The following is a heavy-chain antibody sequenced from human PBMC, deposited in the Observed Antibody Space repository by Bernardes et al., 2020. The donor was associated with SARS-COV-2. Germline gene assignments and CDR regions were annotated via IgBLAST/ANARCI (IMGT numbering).Heavy chain of an antibody. CDR2: ISGSGGST. D-gene: IGHD3-3*01. J-gene: IGHJ6*02. V-gene: IGHV3-23*01. CDR3: AKVVMEWLLYRSSSYYYGMDV. Sequence: GGSLRLSCAASGFTFSSYAMSWVRQAPGKGLEWVSAISGSGGSTYYADSVKGRFTISRDNSKNTLYLQMNSLRAEDTAVYYCAKVVMEWLLYRSSSYYYGMDVWGQGTTVTVSS. CDR1: GFTFSSYA.